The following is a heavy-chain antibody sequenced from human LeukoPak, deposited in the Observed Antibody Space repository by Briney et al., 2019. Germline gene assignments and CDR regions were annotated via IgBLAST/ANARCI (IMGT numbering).Heavy chain of an antibody. CDR1: GFTFSSYW. J-gene: IGHJ6*03. CDR2: INWNGGST. Sequence: GGSLRLSCAASGFTFSSYWMSWVRQAPGKGLEWVSGINWNGGSTGYADSVKGRFTISRDNAKNSLYLQMNSLRAEDTALYYCAREAGFGELYYYYMDVWGKGTTVTVSS. D-gene: IGHD3-10*01. V-gene: IGHV3-20*04. CDR3: AREAGFGELYYYYMDV.